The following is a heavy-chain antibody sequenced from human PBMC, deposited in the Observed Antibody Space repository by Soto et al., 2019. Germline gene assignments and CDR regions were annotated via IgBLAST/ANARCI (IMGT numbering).Heavy chain of an antibody. Sequence: PGGSLRLSCAASGFTFSSYGMHWVRQAPCKGLEWVAVIWYDGSNKYYADSVKGRFTISRDNSKNTLYLQMNSLRAEDTAVYYCASSSSWYFDAFDIWGQGTMVTVSS. J-gene: IGHJ3*02. CDR2: IWYDGSNK. D-gene: IGHD6-13*01. V-gene: IGHV3-33*01. CDR3: ASSSSWYFDAFDI. CDR1: GFTFSSYG.